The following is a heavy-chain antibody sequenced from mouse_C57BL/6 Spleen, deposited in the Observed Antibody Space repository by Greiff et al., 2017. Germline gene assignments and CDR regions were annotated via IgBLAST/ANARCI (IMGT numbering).Heavy chain of an antibody. CDR1: GYAFTNYL. V-gene: IGHV1-54*01. D-gene: IGHD1-1*01. CDR2: INPGSGGT. J-gene: IGHJ4*01. Sequence: QVQLPQSGAELVRPGTSVKVSCKASGYAFTNYLIEWVKQRPGQGLEWIGVINPGSGGTNYNEKFKGKATLTADKSSSTAYMQLSSLTSEDSAVYFCAREETTVEYYYAMDYWGQGTSVTVSS. CDR3: AREETTVEYYYAMDY.